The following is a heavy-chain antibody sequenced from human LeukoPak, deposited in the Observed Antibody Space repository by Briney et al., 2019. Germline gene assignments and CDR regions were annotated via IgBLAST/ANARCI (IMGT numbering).Heavy chain of an antibody. D-gene: IGHD2-21*02. CDR3: AREGGDTDAFDI. J-gene: IGHJ3*02. CDR1: GFTFRSYA. Sequence: GGSLRLSCAASGFTFRSYAIHWVRQAPGKGLEYVAAISTNGGSPYYANSVRGRFTISRDKSKNTLYLQMGSLRAEDMAVYYCAREGGDTDAFDIWGQGTMVTVSS. V-gene: IGHV3-64*01. CDR2: ISTNGGSP.